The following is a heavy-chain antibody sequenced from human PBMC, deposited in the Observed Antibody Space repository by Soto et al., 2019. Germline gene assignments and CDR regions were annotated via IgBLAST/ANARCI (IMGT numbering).Heavy chain of an antibody. J-gene: IGHJ6*02. CDR3: ARGLSKHCSSTSCYWGVYYYYGMDV. V-gene: IGHV4-34*01. Sequence: SKTLSLTCAVYGGSFSGYYWSWIRQPPGKGLEWIGEINHSGSTNYNPSLKSRVTISVDTSKSQFSLKLSSVTAADTAVYYCARGLSKHCSSTSCYWGVYYYYGMDVWGQGTTVTVSS. CDR2: INHSGST. D-gene: IGHD2-2*01. CDR1: GGSFSGYY.